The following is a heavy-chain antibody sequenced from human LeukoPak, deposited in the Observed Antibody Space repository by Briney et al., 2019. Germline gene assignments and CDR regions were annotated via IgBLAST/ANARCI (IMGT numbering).Heavy chain of an antibody. J-gene: IGHJ4*02. V-gene: IGHV3-74*01. Sequence: GSLRLSCAASGFIFGDYWMHWVRQGPGKGLVWVSRIKSDGSSTSYADSVKGRFTISRDNAKNTVYVHMNSLRDEDTAVYYCARGGRYAYFLDYWGQGTLVTVSS. CDR2: IKSDGSST. CDR3: ARGGRYAYFLDY. CDR1: GFIFGDYW. D-gene: IGHD3-16*01.